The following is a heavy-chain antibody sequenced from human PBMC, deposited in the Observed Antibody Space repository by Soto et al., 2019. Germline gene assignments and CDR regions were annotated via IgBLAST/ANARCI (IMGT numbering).Heavy chain of an antibody. CDR1: GFTFSSYG. CDR2: IWYDGSNT. D-gene: IGHD4-17*01. Sequence: QVQLVESGGGVVQPGRSLRLSCAASGFTFSSYGMHWVRQAPGKGLEWVAVIWYDGSNTYYADSVKGRFTISSDNSKNTPYVQRSSLRAEYTAVYYCARSAKDYGGNGAAREFDYWGQGTLVTVSS. J-gene: IGHJ4*02. CDR3: ARSAKDYGGNGAAREFDY. V-gene: IGHV3-33*01.